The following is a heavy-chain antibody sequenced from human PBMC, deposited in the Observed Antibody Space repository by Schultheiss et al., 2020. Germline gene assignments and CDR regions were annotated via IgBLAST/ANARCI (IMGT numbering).Heavy chain of an antibody. J-gene: IGHJ5*02. Sequence: SETLSLTCTVSGGSISSYYWSWIRQPPGKGLEWIGYIYYTGSTNYNPSLTSRVTISVDTSTNQFSLKLSSVTAADTGVYYCAREVAAAYNWFDPWGQGALVTVSS. V-gene: IGHV4-59*01. D-gene: IGHD6-13*01. CDR2: IYYTGST. CDR1: GGSISSYY. CDR3: AREVAAAYNWFDP.